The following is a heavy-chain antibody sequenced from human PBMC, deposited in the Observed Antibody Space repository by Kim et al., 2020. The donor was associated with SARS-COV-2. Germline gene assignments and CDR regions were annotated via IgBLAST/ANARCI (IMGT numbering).Heavy chain of an antibody. V-gene: IGHV3-30*02. J-gene: IGHJ4*02. CDR3: AKDRNLAKYSSGLISYYFDY. Sequence: RFTISKDNSKNTLYLKMNSLRAEDTAVYYCAKDRNLAKYSSGLISYYFDYWGQGTLVTVSS. D-gene: IGHD6-19*01.